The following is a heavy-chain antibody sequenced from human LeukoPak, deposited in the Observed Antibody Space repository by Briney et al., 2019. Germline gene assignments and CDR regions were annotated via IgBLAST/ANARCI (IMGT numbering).Heavy chain of an antibody. Sequence: PGGSLRLSCAVSGFTFSSFGIHWVRQAPGKGLEWVATISSDGGSKYYADSVKGRFTVSRDNSKNTLYLQMNRLRAEDTAVYYCAKDSGFFSVVTPYWYFDLWGRGTLVTVSS. CDR2: ISSDGGSK. CDR1: GFTFSSFG. CDR3: AKDSGFFSVVTPYWYFDL. J-gene: IGHJ2*01. V-gene: IGHV3-30*18. D-gene: IGHD4-23*01.